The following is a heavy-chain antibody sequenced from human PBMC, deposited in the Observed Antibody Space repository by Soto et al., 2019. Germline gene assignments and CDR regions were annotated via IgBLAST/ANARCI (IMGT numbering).Heavy chain of an antibody. Sequence: GASVKVSCKASGYTFTGYYMHWVRQAPGQGLEWMGWINPNSGGTNYAQKFQGRVTMTRDTSISTAYMELSRLRSDDTAVYYCARDPNYDTLTGYYYYYGMDVWGQGTTVTVSS. V-gene: IGHV1-2*02. D-gene: IGHD3-9*01. J-gene: IGHJ6*02. CDR2: INPNSGGT. CDR3: ARDPNYDTLTGYYYYYGMDV. CDR1: GYTFTGYY.